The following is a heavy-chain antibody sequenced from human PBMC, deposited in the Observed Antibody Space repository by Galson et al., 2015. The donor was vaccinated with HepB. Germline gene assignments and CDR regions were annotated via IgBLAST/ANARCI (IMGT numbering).Heavy chain of an antibody. D-gene: IGHD4-23*01. V-gene: IGHV3-11*06. CDR3: ARGRRSAVVTPRVIWFDP. CDR2: ISSSSSYT. Sequence: SLRLSCAASGFTFSDYYMSWIRQAPGKGLEWVSYISSSSSYTNYADSVKGRFTISRDNAKNSLYLQMNSLRAEDTAVYYCARGRRSAVVTPRVIWFDPWGQGTLVTVSS. CDR1: GFTFSDYY. J-gene: IGHJ5*02.